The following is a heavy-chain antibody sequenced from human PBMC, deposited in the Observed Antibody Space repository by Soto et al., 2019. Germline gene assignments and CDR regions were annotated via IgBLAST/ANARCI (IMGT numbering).Heavy chain of an antibody. V-gene: IGHV4-4*07. D-gene: IGHD6-13*01. Sequence: SETLSLTCIVSGGSISEKYWNWVRQPPGKGLEWIGLIFANGHTDYNPSLKSRVTMSVDASKNQFSLSLTSMTAADTAVYDCVASLAASGLNWLDPWGQGTLVTVSS. CDR3: VASLAASGLNWLDP. J-gene: IGHJ5*02. CDR2: IFANGHT. CDR1: GGSISEKY.